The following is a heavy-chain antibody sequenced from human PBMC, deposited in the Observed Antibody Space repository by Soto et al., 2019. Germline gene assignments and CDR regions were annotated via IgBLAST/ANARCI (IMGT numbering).Heavy chain of an antibody. V-gene: IGHV3-33*01. D-gene: IGHD4-4*01. CDR2: IWNDGTTT. CDR1: GFSFSPSG. Sequence: LVESGGGVAQPGRSLRLSCATSGFSFSPSGMHCVRQAPGKGLEWLAFIWNDGTTTYYADSVKGRFTISRDNSKNTLYLHMNSLRDEDTAVYYCARDGSHYDVDYWGQGTLVTVSS. CDR3: ARDGSHYDVDY. J-gene: IGHJ4*02.